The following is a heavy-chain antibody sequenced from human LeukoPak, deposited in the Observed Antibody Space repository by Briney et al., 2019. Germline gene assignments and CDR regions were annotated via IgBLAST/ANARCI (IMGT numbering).Heavy chain of an antibody. Sequence: SETLSLTCTVSGGSISSSSYYWGWIRQPPGKGLEWIGSIYYSGSTYYNPSLKSRVTISVDTSKNQFPLKLSSVTAADTAVYYCARAPVKRRDGLDYWGQGTLVTVSS. D-gene: IGHD5-24*01. CDR3: ARAPVKRRDGLDY. V-gene: IGHV4-39*01. CDR2: IYYSGST. J-gene: IGHJ4*02. CDR1: GGSISSSSYY.